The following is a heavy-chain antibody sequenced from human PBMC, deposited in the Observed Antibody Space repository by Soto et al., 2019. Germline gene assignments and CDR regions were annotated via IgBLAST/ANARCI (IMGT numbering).Heavy chain of an antibody. CDR1: GGSFSGYY. CDR3: ARGNYDFWSGYYSYYYYGMDF. D-gene: IGHD3-3*01. CDR2: INHSGST. Sequence: SETLSLTCAVYGGSFSGYYWSWIRQPPGKGLEWIGEINHSGSTNYNPSLKSRVTISVDTSKNQFSLKLSSVTAADTAVYYCARGNYDFWSGYYSYYYYGMDFWGQGTTVTVSS. V-gene: IGHV4-34*01. J-gene: IGHJ6*02.